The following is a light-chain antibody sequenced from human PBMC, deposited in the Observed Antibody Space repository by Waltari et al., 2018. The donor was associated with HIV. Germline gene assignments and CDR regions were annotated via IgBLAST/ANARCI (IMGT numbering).Light chain of an antibody. CDR3: CSYAGSYTFVV. V-gene: IGLV2-11*01. Sequence: QSALTQPRSVSGSPGQSVTISCTGTSSDVGGYNYVSWYQQHPGKAPKLMIYDVNKRPSGVPDHFSGSKSGNTASLTISGLQAEDEADYYCCSYAGSYTFVVFGAGTKLTVL. CDR1: SSDVGGYNY. J-gene: IGLJ2*01. CDR2: DVN.